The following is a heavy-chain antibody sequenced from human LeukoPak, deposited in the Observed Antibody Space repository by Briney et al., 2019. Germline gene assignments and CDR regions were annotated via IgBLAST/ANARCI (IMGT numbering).Heavy chain of an antibody. CDR2: IIPILGIA. D-gene: IGHD3-10*01. Sequence: SVKVSCKASGGTFSSYAISWVRQAPGQGLEWMGRIIPILGIANYAQKFQGRVTITADKSTSTAYMELSSLRSEDTAVYYCARPQLLDASDIWGQGTMVTVSS. CDR3: ARPQLLDASDI. V-gene: IGHV1-69*04. J-gene: IGHJ3*02. CDR1: GGTFSSYA.